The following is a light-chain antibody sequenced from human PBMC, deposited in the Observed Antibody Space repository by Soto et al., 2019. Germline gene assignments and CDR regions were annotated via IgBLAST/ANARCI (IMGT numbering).Light chain of an antibody. CDR3: QQYGTSEII. CDR2: DTS. J-gene: IGKJ5*01. Sequence: EIVLTQSPGTLSLSPGERATLSCRASQILSNSFIAWYQQKSGQAPRLLIYDTSSRATGVPDRYSASGSGTDFTLTISRLEPEDFAVFFCQQYGTSEIIFGQGTRLEIK. V-gene: IGKV3-20*01. CDR1: QILSNSF.